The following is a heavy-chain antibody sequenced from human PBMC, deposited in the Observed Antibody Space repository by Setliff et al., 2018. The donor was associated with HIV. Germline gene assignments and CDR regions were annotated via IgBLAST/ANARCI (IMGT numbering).Heavy chain of an antibody. Sequence: ASVKVSCKASGYTFTSYAIHWVRQAPGQRLEWMGWITVGDGNTKYSQKFQGRVTITRDTSASTAYMELNSLRPEDTAVYYCARDRIPKRGYTYREPDFDSWGQGTLVTVSS. CDR3: ARDRIPKRGYTYREPDFDS. J-gene: IGHJ4*02. CDR2: ITVGDGNT. CDR1: GYTFTSYA. V-gene: IGHV1-3*01. D-gene: IGHD3-16*02.